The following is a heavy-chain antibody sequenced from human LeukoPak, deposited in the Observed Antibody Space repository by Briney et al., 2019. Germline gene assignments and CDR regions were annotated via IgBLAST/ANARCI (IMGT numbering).Heavy chain of an antibody. CDR2: INHSGST. D-gene: IGHD3-22*01. J-gene: IGHJ4*02. V-gene: IGHV4-34*01. CDR3: ARKARPYYYDSSGYYYWGPFDY. CDR1: GGSFSGYY. Sequence: SETLSLTCAVYGGSFSGYYWSWIRQPPGKGLEWIGEINHSGSTNYNPSLKSRVTISVDTPKNQFSLKLSSVTAADTAVYYCARKARPYYYDSSGYYYWGPFDYWGQGTLVTVSS.